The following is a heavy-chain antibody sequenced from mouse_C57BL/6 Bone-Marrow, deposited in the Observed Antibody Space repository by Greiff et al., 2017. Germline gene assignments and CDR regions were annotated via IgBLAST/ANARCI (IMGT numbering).Heavy chain of an antibody. CDR2: IYPGSGST. J-gene: IGHJ4*01. V-gene: IGHV1-55*01. Sequence: QVQLQQPGAELVKPGASVKLSCKASGYTFTSYWITWVKQRPEQGLEWIGDIYPGSGSTNYNEKFKSKATLTVDTSSSTAYMQLSSLTSEDSAVYYCARVTGYYDMDYWGQGTSVTGSS. D-gene: IGHD4-1*01. CDR3: ARVTGYYDMDY. CDR1: GYTFTSYW.